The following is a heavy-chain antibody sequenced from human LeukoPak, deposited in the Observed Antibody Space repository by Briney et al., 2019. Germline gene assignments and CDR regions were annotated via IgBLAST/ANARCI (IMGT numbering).Heavy chain of an antibody. CDR3: ARGYDSTGYYPYFDY. J-gene: IGHJ4*02. CDR1: GFTFNNYG. CDR2: IWVDGSQK. D-gene: IGHD3-22*01. V-gene: IGHV3-33*01. Sequence: GGSLRLSCAASGFTFNNYGMHWVRQAPGKGLEWVAVIWVDGSQKYYADSVKGRFTISRDSSKNTLYVQMSSLRAEDTAVYYCARGYDSTGYYPYFDYWGQGILVTVSS.